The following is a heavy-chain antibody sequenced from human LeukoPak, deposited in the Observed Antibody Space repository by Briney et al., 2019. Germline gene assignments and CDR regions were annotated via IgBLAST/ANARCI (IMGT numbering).Heavy chain of an antibody. J-gene: IGHJ4*02. Sequence: GGSLRLSCAASGFTFSSYAMHWVRQAPGKGLEWVAVISYDGSNKYYADSVKGRFTISRDNSKNTLYLQMNSLRAEDTAVYYCARDSHNYYFDYWGQGTLVTVSS. V-gene: IGHV3-30*04. CDR3: ARDSHNYYFDY. D-gene: IGHD1-1*01. CDR2: ISYDGSNK. CDR1: GFTFSSYA.